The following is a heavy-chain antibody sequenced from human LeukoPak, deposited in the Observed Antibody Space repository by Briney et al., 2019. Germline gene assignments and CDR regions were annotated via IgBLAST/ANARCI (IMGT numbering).Heavy chain of an antibody. CDR3: AKDLWWFEEFPNAFDI. V-gene: IGHV3-23*01. Sequence: PGGSLRLSCAASGFTFSSYGMSWVRQAPGRGLGWVSAISGSGGSTYYADSVKGRFTISRDNSKNTLYLQMNSLRAEDTAVYYCAKDLWWFEEFPNAFDIWGQGTMVTVSS. D-gene: IGHD2-21*01. J-gene: IGHJ3*02. CDR1: GFTFSSYG. CDR2: ISGSGGST.